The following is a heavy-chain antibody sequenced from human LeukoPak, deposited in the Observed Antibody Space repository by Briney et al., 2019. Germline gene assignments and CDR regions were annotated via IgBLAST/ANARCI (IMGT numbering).Heavy chain of an antibody. CDR2: ISGSGGST. Sequence: GGSLSLSCAASGFTFSSYAMSWVRQAPGKGLEWVSGISGSGGSTFYADSVKGRFTISRDNSKNTLYLEMNSLRAEDTALFYCAKSGDQVTVTKLDYWGQGTLVTVSS. CDR3: AKSGDQVTVTKLDY. J-gene: IGHJ4*02. V-gene: IGHV3-23*01. D-gene: IGHD4-17*01. CDR1: GFTFSSYA.